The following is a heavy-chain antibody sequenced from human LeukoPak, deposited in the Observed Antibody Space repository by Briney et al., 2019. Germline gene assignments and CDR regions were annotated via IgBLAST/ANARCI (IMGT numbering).Heavy chain of an antibody. J-gene: IGHJ6*03. CDR3: ARADVLRYFDWAYMDV. V-gene: IGHV6-1*01. Sequence: SQTLSLTCAISGDSVSSSSVAWNWIRQSPSRGLEWLGRTYYRSKWYNDYGVSVKSRIIINPDTSKNHFSLQLNSVTPEDTAVYYCARADVLRYFDWAYMDVWGKGTTVTISS. D-gene: IGHD3-9*01. CDR2: TYYRSKWYN. CDR1: GDSVSSSSVA.